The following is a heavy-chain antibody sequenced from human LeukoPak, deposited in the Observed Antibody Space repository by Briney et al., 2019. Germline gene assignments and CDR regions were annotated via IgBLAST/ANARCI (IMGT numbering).Heavy chain of an antibody. D-gene: IGHD1-26*01. Sequence: APVKVSCKSSGYTFTDYYMHWVRQAPGQGLEWMGWINPKSGGTNYAQNFQGRVTMTRNTSISTAYMELSRLRSDDTAVYYCAKDLQWELPRGDALDIWGQGTMVTVSS. CDR2: INPKSGGT. J-gene: IGHJ3*02. V-gene: IGHV1-2*02. CDR1: GYTFTDYY. CDR3: AKDLQWELPRGDALDI.